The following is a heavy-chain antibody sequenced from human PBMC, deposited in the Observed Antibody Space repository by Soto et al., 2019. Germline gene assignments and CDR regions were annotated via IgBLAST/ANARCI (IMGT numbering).Heavy chain of an antibody. Sequence: GGSLRLSCAASGFTFSSYSMNWVRQAPGKGLEWVSSISSSSSYIYYADSVKGRFTISRDNAKNSLYLQMNSLRAEDTAVYYCARDLGWGITGTTLPDMGYWGQGTLVTVSS. CDR3: ARDLGWGITGTTLPDMGY. CDR1: GFTFSSYS. J-gene: IGHJ4*02. D-gene: IGHD1-7*01. V-gene: IGHV3-21*01. CDR2: ISSSSSYI.